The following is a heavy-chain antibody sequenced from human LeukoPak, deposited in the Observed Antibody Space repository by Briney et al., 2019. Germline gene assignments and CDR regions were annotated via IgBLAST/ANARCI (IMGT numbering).Heavy chain of an antibody. J-gene: IGHJ4*02. V-gene: IGHV3-23*01. D-gene: IGHD5-12*01. CDR2: ISGSGGST. Sequence: PGGSLRLSCAASGFTFSSYAMSWVRQAPGKGLEWVSAISGSGGSTYYADSVKGRFTISRDNSKNTLYLQMNSLRAEDTAVYYCAKAGRGYSGYDLGYWGQGTLVTVSS. CDR3: AKAGRGYSGYDLGY. CDR1: GFTFSSYA.